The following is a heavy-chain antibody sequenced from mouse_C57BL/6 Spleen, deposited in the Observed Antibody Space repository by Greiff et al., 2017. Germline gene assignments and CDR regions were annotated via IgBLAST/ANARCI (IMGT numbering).Heavy chain of an antibody. J-gene: IGHJ2*01. CDR1: GYTFTSYW. CDR2: IHPNSGST. D-gene: IGHD3-2*02. Sequence: QVQLQQPGAELVKPGASVKLSCKASGYTFTSYWMHWVKQRPGQGLEWIGMIHPNSGSTNYNEKFKSKATLTVDKSSSTAYMQLSSLTSEDSAVYYCARERQLRPSFDYWGQGTTLTVSS. CDR3: ARERQLRPSFDY. V-gene: IGHV1-64*01.